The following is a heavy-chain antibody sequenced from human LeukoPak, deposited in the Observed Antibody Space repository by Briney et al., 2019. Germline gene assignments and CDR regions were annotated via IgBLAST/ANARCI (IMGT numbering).Heavy chain of an antibody. V-gene: IGHV3-30-3*01. CDR2: ISYDGSNK. J-gene: IGHJ4*02. CDR3: AKGGLWSGYTNPPN. D-gene: IGHD3-3*01. Sequence: GGSLRLSCAASGFTFSSFSMHWVRQAPGKGLEWVALISYDGSNKYYADSVKGRFTISRDNSKNTLYLQMNSLRAEDTAVYYCAKGGLWSGYTNPPNWGQGTLVTVSS. CDR1: GFTFSSFS.